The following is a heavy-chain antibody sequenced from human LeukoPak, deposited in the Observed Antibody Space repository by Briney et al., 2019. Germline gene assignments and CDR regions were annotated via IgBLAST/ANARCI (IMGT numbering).Heavy chain of an antibody. Sequence: SETLSLTCTVSGGSISSGSYCWSWIRQPAGKGLEWIGRIYTSGSTNYNPSLKSRVTISVDTSKNQFSLKLSSVTAADTAVYYCARDNYSSSSYRDYYYYMDVWGKGTTVTVSS. CDR2: IYTSGST. V-gene: IGHV4-61*02. D-gene: IGHD6-6*01. CDR1: GGSISSGSYC. CDR3: ARDNYSSSSYRDYYYYMDV. J-gene: IGHJ6*03.